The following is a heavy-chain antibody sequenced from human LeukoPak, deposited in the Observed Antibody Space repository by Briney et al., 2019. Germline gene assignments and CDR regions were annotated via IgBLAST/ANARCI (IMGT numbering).Heavy chain of an antibody. CDR3: ARGLQYGMDV. CDR1: GGSISSGGYY. J-gene: IGHJ6*02. D-gene: IGHD4-11*01. CDR2: IYYSWST. V-gene: IGHV4-31*03. Sequence: SETLSLTCTVSGGSISSGGYYWSWIRQHPGKGLEWIGYIYYSWSTYYNPSLKSRVTISVDTSKNQFSLKLSSVTAADTAVYYCARGLQYGMDVWGQGTTVTVSS.